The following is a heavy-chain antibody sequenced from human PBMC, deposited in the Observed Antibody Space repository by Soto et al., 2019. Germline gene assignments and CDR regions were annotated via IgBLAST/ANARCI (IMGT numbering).Heavy chain of an antibody. Sequence: SETLSLTCAVSGGSISSGGYSWGWIRQPAGKGLEWIGRIFPTGSTNYNLALNSRVSVSGDTSKNHFSLNLTSVTAADTAIYYCARGPGSARAVAPGVRIRRPDNYFDPWGQGTLVTVSS. D-gene: IGHD2-15*01. CDR2: IFPTGST. CDR3: ARGPGSARAVAPGVRIRRPDNYFDP. CDR1: GGSISSGGYS. V-gene: IGHV4-61*02. J-gene: IGHJ5*02.